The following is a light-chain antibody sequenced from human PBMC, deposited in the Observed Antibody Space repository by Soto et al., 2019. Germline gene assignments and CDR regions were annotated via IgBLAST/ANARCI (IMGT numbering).Light chain of an antibody. CDR1: QSVSSS. CDR2: GAS. Sequence: EIVMTQSPATLSVSPGERATLSCRASQSVSSSLAWYQQKPGQAPRLLIYGASTRATGIPARFSGSGSGTEFTLTISSLEPEDFAVYYCQQRNDWRRGTFGQGTRLEIK. CDR3: QQRNDWRRGT. J-gene: IGKJ5*01. V-gene: IGKV3-15*01.